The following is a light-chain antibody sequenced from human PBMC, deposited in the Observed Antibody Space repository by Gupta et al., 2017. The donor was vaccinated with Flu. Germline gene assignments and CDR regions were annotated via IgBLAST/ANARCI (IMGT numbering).Light chain of an antibody. CDR2: EVS. CDR3: SSYTSSSTLPV. V-gene: IGLV2-14*01. Sequence: QSALTQPASVSGSPGQSITISYHGTSSDVGGYNYVSWYQQHPGKAPKLMIYEVSNRPSGVSNRFSGSKSGNTASLTISGLQAEDEADYYCSSYTSSSTLPVFGTGTKVTVL. CDR1: SSDVGGYNY. J-gene: IGLJ1*01.